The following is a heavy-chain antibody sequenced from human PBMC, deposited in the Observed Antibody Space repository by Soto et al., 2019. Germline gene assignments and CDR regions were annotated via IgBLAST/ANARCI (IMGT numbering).Heavy chain of an antibody. CDR1: GASINTYY. J-gene: IGHJ4*02. D-gene: IGHD3-10*01. Sequence: QVRLQESGPGLVKPSETLSLTCTVSGASINTYYWAWIRQPPGKGLEWIGDIHNSGTTDYNPSLKRRVTMSVHTSKSQCSLKLSSVTAADTAVYYCARDYGAGSYGIDYWGQGTLVTVSS. CDR2: IHNSGTT. CDR3: ARDYGAGSYGIDY. V-gene: IGHV4-59*01.